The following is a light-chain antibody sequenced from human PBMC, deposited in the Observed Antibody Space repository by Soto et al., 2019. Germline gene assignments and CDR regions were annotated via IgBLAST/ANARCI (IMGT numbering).Light chain of an antibody. Sequence: DIQMTQSPSTLSASVGDRVTITCRASQSISNWLAWYQQKPGKAPNLLIYKASSLESGVPSRFSGSGSGTEFTLTISSLQPDDFATYYCQQYTRYWTFGQGTKVDIK. V-gene: IGKV1-5*03. CDR3: QQYTRYWT. J-gene: IGKJ1*01. CDR1: QSISNW. CDR2: KAS.